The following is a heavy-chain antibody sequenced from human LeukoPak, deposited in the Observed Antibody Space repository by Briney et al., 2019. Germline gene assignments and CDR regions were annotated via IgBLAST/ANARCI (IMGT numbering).Heavy chain of an antibody. Sequence: GGSLRLSCAASGFTLRSFAMSWVRRTPGKGLEWVSGISGSGDNTLYADSVKGRFTISRDNSKNTLYLEMNSLRAEDTAIYYCAKMKGHPLPKYYMDVWGQGTTVTVSS. J-gene: IGHJ6*01. CDR1: GFTLRSFA. CDR2: ISGSGDNT. V-gene: IGHV3-23*01. D-gene: IGHD1-26*01. CDR3: AKMKGHPLPKYYMDV.